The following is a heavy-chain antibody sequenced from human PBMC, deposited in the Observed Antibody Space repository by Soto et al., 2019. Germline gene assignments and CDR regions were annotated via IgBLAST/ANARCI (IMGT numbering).Heavy chain of an antibody. V-gene: IGHV4-31*03. J-gene: IGHJ4*02. CDR2: IYDNDST. CDR1: GVSISSGGYY. Sequence: QVQLQESGPGVVKPSQTLSLTCTVSGVSISSGGYYWSWIRQYPGKGLEWIGYIYDNDSTYYNPSLKRRVTMSVDTSRNQISLKLSSVTAADTAVYYCARHHMAATDMYFDYWGQGTLVTASA. CDR3: ARHHMAATDMYFDY. D-gene: IGHD6-19*01.